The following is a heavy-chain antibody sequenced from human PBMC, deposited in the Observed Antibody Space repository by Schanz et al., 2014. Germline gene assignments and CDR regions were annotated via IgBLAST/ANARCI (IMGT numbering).Heavy chain of an antibody. D-gene: IGHD3-16*01. Sequence: QVQLVQSGAEVKKPGASVKVSCEISGYTVSALAMHWVRQATGQGLEWMGWMNSKTGNTGYAQRFQGRVTMTRNTSITTAYLELSSLRSGDTAVYYCTKGRTFGRWGQGTLVTVSS. CDR3: TKGRTFGR. CDR2: MNSKTGNT. V-gene: IGHV1-8*01. CDR1: GYTVSALA. J-gene: IGHJ4*02.